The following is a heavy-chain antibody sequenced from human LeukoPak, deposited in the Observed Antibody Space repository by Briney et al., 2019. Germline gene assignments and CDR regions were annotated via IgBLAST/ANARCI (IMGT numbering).Heavy chain of an antibody. CDR2: ISSSSSYI. CDR3: ARAGSGSLTREYYFDY. CDR1: GFTFSSYS. Sequence: PGGSLRLSCAASGFTFSSYSMNWVRQAPGKGLEWVSSISSSSSYIYYADSVKGRFTISRDNAKNSLYLQMNSLRAEDTAVYYCARAGSGSLTREYYFDYWGQGTLVTVSS. V-gene: IGHV3-21*01. D-gene: IGHD3-10*01. J-gene: IGHJ4*02.